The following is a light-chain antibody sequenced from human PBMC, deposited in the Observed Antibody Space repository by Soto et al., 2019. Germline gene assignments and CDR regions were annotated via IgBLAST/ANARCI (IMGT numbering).Light chain of an antibody. Sequence: QSALTQPASVSGSPGQSITISCTGTSSDVGAYNFVSWYQQFPGKAPKLMIYEVSNRPSGVSDRFSGSKSGNTASLIISGLQAEDEADYYCSSPTGSATMVFGGGTKLTVL. CDR3: SSPTGSATMV. CDR1: SSDVGAYNF. J-gene: IGLJ2*01. CDR2: EVS. V-gene: IGLV2-14*01.